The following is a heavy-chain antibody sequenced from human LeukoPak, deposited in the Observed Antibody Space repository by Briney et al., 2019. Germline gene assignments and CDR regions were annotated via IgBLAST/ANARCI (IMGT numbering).Heavy chain of an antibody. J-gene: IGHJ4*02. V-gene: IGHV1-46*01. CDR2: INPSGGST. Sequence: ASVNVSCTASGYTFTSYYMHWVRQAPGQGLEWMGVINPSGGSTSYAQKFQGRVTMTRDMSTSTVYMELSSLRSEDTAVYYCARDTSGSYYGYGGQGTLVTVSS. CDR1: GYTFTSYY. CDR3: ARDTSGSYYGY. D-gene: IGHD1-26*01.